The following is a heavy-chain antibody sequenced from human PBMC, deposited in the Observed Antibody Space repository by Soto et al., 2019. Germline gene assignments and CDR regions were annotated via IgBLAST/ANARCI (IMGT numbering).Heavy chain of an antibody. V-gene: IGHV3-7*01. Sequence: GSLQLSCEASGLVFSSFWMSWVRQAPGKGLEWVAYIKQDGSEKYYVDSVKGRFTISRDNPKSSLYLQMNNLRAEDTAVYYCARGHKGLEVWGQGTTVTVSS. J-gene: IGHJ6*02. CDR2: IKQDGSEK. CDR3: ARGHKGLEV. CDR1: GLVFSSFW.